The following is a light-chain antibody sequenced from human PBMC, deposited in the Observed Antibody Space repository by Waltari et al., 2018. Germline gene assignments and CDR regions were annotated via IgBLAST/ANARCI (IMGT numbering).Light chain of an antibody. CDR2: AVF. V-gene: IGKV1-39*01. CDR3: QQSYTMPMYT. J-gene: IGKJ2*01. CDR1: QDISNN. Sequence: DIQMTQSPSSLSASVGDRVTTPFRARQDISNNLNWYQPKPGKAPDLLCFAVFTLQSGVPPRFSGSGAGTEVTLTISSRQPEDAATYYCQQSYTMPMYTFGQGTKLEIK.